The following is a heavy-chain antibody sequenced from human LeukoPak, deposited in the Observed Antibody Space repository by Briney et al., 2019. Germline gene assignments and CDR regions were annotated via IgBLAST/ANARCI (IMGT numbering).Heavy chain of an antibody. J-gene: IGHJ4*02. D-gene: IGHD3-3*01. CDR3: ARERVGRTHPVELLRFLEWTSNGIDH. Sequence: ASVKVSCTASGYTFTSYYMHWVRQAPGQGLEWMGIINPSGGSTSYAQKFQGRVTMTRDTSTSTVYMELSSLRSEDTAVYYCARERVGRTHPVELLRFLEWTSNGIDHWGQGTLVTVSS. V-gene: IGHV1-46*01. CDR1: GYTFTSYY. CDR2: INPSGGST.